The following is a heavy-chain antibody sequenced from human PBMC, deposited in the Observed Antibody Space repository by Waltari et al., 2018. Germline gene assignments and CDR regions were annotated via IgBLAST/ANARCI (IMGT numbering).Heavy chain of an antibody. J-gene: IGHJ4*02. Sequence: EVQLVESGGGLVQPGGSLRLSCAAAGFTFSNYLMTWVRQAPGKGLEWVANIKQDGSEKYYVDSVKGRFTISRDNAKNSLYLQMNSLRAEDTAVYYCARGRATNDYWGQGTLVTVSS. CDR1: GFTFSNYL. CDR3: ARGRATNDY. CDR2: IKQDGSEK. V-gene: IGHV3-7*01.